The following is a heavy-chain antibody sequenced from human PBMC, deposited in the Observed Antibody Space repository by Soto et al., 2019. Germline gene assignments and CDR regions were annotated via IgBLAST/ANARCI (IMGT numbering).Heavy chain of an antibody. V-gene: IGHV3-7*03. Sequence: EVQLVESGGGLVQPGGSLRLSCAVSGFSFGNYWRSWVRQAPGKGLEWLASIKEDGSERYYLDSVKGRFTISRDNAKDTLSLQMNSLRGEDTAFYYCARDVGPVTIFGEALSGYFDFWGQGTLVTVSS. J-gene: IGHJ4*02. CDR2: IKEDGSER. CDR3: ARDVGPVTIFGEALSGYFDF. CDR1: GFSFGNYW. D-gene: IGHD3-3*01.